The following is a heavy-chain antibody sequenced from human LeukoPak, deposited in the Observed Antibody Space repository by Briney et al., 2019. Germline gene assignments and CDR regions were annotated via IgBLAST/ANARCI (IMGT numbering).Heavy chain of an antibody. D-gene: IGHD3-9*01. CDR2: IIPILGIA. CDR3: ASGFGGLSLYGYFDY. Sequence: GASVKVSCKASGYTFNTNGLNWVRQAPGQGLEWMGRIIPILGIANYAQKFQGRVTITADKSTSTAYMELSSLRSEDTAVYYCASGFGGLSLYGYFDYWGQGTLVTVSS. J-gene: IGHJ4*02. CDR1: GYTFNTNG. V-gene: IGHV1-69*04.